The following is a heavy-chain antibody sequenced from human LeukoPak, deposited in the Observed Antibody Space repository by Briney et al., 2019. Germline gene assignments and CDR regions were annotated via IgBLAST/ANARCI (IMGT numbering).Heavy chain of an antibody. CDR3: ARDRGTDDAFDI. J-gene: IGHJ3*02. CDR1: GFTFSDYY. CDR2: ISSSGSAI. V-gene: IGHV3-11*04. D-gene: IGHD3-10*01. Sequence: GGSLRLSCAASGFTFSDYYMSWIRQAPGKGLEWVSYISSSGSAIYYADSVKGRFTISRDNAKNSLYLQMNSLRAEDTAVCYCARDRGTDDAFDIWGQGTMVTVSS.